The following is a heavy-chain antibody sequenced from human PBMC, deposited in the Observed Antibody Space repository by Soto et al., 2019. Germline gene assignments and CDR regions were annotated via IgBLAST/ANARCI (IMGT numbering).Heavy chain of an antibody. CDR2: IFHSGST. Sequence: QVQLQESGPGLVKPSGTLSLTCAVSGGSIRSNNWWSWVRQPPGKGLEWIGEIFHSGSTNYNPSLKTRVTVSVDTSKTPFSLQLSSVTAADTAGYYCARVYSGSYSDSWGQGTLVTVSS. CDR1: GGSIRSNNW. CDR3: ARVYSGSYSDS. D-gene: IGHD1-26*01. V-gene: IGHV4-4*02. J-gene: IGHJ4*02.